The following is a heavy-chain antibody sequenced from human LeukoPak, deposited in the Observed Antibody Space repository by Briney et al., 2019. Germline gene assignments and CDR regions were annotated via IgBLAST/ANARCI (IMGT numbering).Heavy chain of an antibody. V-gene: IGHV3-48*04. D-gene: IGHD3-10*01. CDR2: ISSSGSTI. Sequence: GGSLRLSCAASGFTFSSYSMNWVRQAPGKGLEWVSYISSSGSTIYYADSVKGRFTISRDNAKNSPYLQMNSLRAEDTAVYYCARWDARHVLLWFGESYYFDYWGQGTLVTVSS. CDR3: ARWDARHVLLWFGESYYFDY. J-gene: IGHJ4*02. CDR1: GFTFSSYS.